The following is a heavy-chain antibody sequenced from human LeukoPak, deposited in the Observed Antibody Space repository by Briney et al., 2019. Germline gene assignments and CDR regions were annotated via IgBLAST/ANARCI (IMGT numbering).Heavy chain of an antibody. J-gene: IGHJ6*02. CDR2: INHSGST. D-gene: IGHD3-22*01. CDR1: GGSISSGGYS. Sequence: SQTLSLTCAVSGGSISSGGYSWSWIRQPPGKGLEWIGEINHSGSTNYNPSLKSRVTISVDTSKNQFSLKLSSVTAADTAVYYCARGRGSSGYYVNYYYYGMDVWGQGTTVTVSS. V-gene: IGHV4-30-2*01. CDR3: ARGRGSSGYYVNYYYYGMDV.